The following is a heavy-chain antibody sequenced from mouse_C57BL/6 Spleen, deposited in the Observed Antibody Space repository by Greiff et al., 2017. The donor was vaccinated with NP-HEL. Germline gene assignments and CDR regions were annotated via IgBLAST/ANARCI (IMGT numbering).Heavy chain of an antibody. CDR3: DNEDSFAMAY. D-gene: IGHD2-12*01. V-gene: IGHV1-80*01. Sequence: QVQLKESGAELVKPGASVKISCKASGYAFSSYWMNWVKQRPGQGLEWIGQIYPGDGDTNYNGKFKGKATLTADKSSSTAYMQLSSLTSADYEVYFCDNEDSFAMAYWGQGTSVTVSS. J-gene: IGHJ4*01. CDR2: IYPGDGDT. CDR1: GYAFSSYW.